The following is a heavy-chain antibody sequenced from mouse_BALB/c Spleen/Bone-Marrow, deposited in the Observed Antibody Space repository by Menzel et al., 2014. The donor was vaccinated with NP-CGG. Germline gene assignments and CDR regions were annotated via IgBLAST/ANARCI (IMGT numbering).Heavy chain of an antibody. CDR1: GFSLTDYG. D-gene: IGHD1-1*01. V-gene: IGHV2-6-7*01. J-gene: IGHJ2*01. CDR3: ARDLYYYGFDY. CDR2: IWGDGST. Sequence: VNLVESGPGLVAPSQSLSITCTVSGFSLTDYGVNWVRQPPGKNLEWLGMIWGDGSTGYNSALKSRLSISKDNSQSQVFLKMNSLETDDTARYYCARDLYYYGFDYWGQGTTLTVSS.